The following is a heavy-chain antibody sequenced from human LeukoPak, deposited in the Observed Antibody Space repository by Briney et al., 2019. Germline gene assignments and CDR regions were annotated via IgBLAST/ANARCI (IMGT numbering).Heavy chain of an antibody. Sequence: GGSLRLSCAASGFTFSSYSMNLVRQAAGKGLEWVSSISSSSSYIYYADSVKGRFTISRDNAKNSLYLRMNSVRAEETAVYFCARDIQYQLLYRGIFDYWGQGTRVTVSS. CDR2: ISSSSSYI. J-gene: IGHJ4*02. CDR3: ARDIQYQLLYRGIFDY. V-gene: IGHV3-21*01. D-gene: IGHD2-2*02. CDR1: GFTFSSYS.